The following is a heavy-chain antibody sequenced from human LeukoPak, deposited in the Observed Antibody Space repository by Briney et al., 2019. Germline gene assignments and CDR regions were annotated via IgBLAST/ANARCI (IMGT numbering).Heavy chain of an antibody. D-gene: IGHD2-2*01. CDR3: ARAGLGYCSSTSCYEFDY. CDR2: IYSGGGT. CDR1: GFTVSSSY. J-gene: IGHJ4*02. V-gene: IGHV3-53*01. Sequence: PGGSLRLSFAASGFTVSSSYMSWVRQAPGKGLEWVSVIYSGGGTYYADSVKGRFTISRDISKNTLYLQMNSLRVEDTAVYYCARAGLGYCSSTSCYEFDYWGQGTLVTVSS.